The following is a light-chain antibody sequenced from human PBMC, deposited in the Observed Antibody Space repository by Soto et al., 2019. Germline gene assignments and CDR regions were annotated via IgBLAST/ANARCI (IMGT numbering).Light chain of an antibody. CDR3: QQSYSTPLT. V-gene: IGKV1-39*01. CDR2: AAS. J-gene: IGKJ4*01. Sequence: DIQMTQSPSSLSASVVDRVTITCGASQSISSYLNWYQQKPGKAPKLLIYAASSLQSGVPSRFSGSGSGTDFTLTISSLQPEDFATYYCQQSYSTPLTFGGGTKVDIK. CDR1: QSISSY.